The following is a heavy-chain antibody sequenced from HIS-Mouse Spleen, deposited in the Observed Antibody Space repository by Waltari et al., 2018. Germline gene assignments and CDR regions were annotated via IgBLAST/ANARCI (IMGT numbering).Heavy chain of an antibody. CDR2: IYYSGST. D-gene: IGHD6-13*01. Sequence: QLQLQESGPGLVKPSETLSLPCTVPGGSLTSRSYYSGRIRHPPGKGLEWIGSIYYSGSTYYNPSLKSRVTISVDTSKNQFSLKLSSVTAADTAVYYCAREIPYSSSWYDWYFDLWGRGTLVTVSS. V-gene: IGHV4-39*07. CDR1: GGSLTSRSYY. CDR3: AREIPYSSSWYDWYFDL. J-gene: IGHJ2*01.